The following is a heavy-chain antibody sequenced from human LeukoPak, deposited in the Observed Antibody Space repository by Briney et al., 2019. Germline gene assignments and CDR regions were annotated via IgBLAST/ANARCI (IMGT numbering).Heavy chain of an antibody. D-gene: IGHD6-19*01. CDR1: GFTFSTYG. CDR3: AKDAGRISGWYYFDY. CDR2: ISYDGSNQ. Sequence: GGSLRLSCAASGFTFSTYGMHWVRQAPGKELEWVALISYDGSNQYSTDSVKGRFTISRDNSKNTLYLQMNSLTPEDTAVYYCAKDAGRISGWYYFDYWGQGTLVTVSS. V-gene: IGHV3-30*18. J-gene: IGHJ4*02.